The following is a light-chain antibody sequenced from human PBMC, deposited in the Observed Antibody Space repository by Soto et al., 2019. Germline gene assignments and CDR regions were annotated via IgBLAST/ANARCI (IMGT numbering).Light chain of an antibody. Sequence: SYELTQPPSVSVAPGQTARISCGGNDIASKSVHWSQQKPGQAPVLVVYDDNDRPSGIPERFSGSNSGDTATLTISRVDAGDEADYYCQVWDSSSDHYVFGSGTKVTVL. V-gene: IGLV3-21*02. CDR2: DDN. J-gene: IGLJ1*01. CDR1: DIASKS. CDR3: QVWDSSSDHYV.